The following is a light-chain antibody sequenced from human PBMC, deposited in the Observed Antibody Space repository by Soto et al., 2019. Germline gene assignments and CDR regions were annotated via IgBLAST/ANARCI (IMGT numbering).Light chain of an antibody. CDR3: QQYYSTPRT. V-gene: IGKV4-1*01. CDR2: WAS. Sequence: DIVMTQSPESLAVSLGESATINCKSSQSVLYSSTNKNYLAWYQQKPGQPPKLLIYWASTRESGVPDRFSGSGSGTDFTLTISSLQAEDVAVYYCQQYYSTPRTFGPGTKVDIK. J-gene: IGKJ3*01. CDR1: QSVLYSSTNKNY.